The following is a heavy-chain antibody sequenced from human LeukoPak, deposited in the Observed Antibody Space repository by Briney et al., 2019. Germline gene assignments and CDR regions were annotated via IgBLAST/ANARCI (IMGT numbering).Heavy chain of an antibody. CDR2: ISGTGSGT. Sequence: GGSLRLSCVASGFTFSSYAMSWVRQAPGKGLEWVPTISGTGSGTYYADSVKGRFTIFRDNSKNTLYVQMNILRAEDTAVYYCAKDFYDSGVFDIWGQGTMVTVSS. V-gene: IGHV3-23*01. D-gene: IGHD2-15*01. CDR1: GFTFSSYA. CDR3: AKDFYDSGVFDI. J-gene: IGHJ3*02.